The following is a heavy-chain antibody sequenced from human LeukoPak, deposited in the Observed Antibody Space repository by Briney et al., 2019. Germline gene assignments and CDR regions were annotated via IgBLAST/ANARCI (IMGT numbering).Heavy chain of an antibody. V-gene: IGHV3-30*05. D-gene: IGHD1-1*01. Sequence: GGSLRLSCAVSGITLSNYGMTWVRQAPGKGLEWVALISNDGDYKYYADSVKGRFTISRDNSKYTFYLQMNSLRAEDTALYYCARGDINWNRSYFDYWGQGALVTVSS. J-gene: IGHJ4*02. CDR1: GITLSNYG. CDR3: ARGDINWNRSYFDY. CDR2: ISNDGDYK.